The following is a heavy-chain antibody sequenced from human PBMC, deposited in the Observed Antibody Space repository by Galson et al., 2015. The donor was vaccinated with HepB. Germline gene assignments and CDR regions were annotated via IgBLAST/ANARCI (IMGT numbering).Heavy chain of an antibody. D-gene: IGHD2-2*01. J-gene: IGHJ6*02. CDR1: GYTFTGYY. CDR3: ARGDYCSSTSCEQYYYYGMDV. V-gene: IGHV1-2*04. Sequence: SVKVSCKASGYTFTGYYMHWVRQAPGQGLEWMGWINPNSGGTSYAQKFQGWVTMTRDTSISTAYMELSRLRSDDTAVYYCARGDYCSSTSCEQYYYYGMDVWGQGTTVTVSS. CDR2: INPNSGGT.